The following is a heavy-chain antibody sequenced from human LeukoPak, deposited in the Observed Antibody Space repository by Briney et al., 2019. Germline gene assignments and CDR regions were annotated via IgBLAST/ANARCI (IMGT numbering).Heavy chain of an antibody. D-gene: IGHD3-9*01. CDR1: GFTFSSYA. CDR2: ISGSGGST. V-gene: IGHV3-23*01. CDR3: AKFGLRYFDWSEADYYYYGMDV. J-gene: IGHJ6*02. Sequence: GGSLRLSCAASGFTFSSYAMSWVRQAPGMGLEWVSAISGSGGSTYYADSVKGRFTISRDNSKNTLYLQMNSLRAEDTAVYYCAKFGLRYFDWSEADYYYYGMDVWGQGTTVTVSS.